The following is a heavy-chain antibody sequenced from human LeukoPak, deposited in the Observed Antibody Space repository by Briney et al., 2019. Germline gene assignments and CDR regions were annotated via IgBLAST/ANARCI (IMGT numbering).Heavy chain of an antibody. Sequence: PGGSLRLSCAASGFTFSSYGMHWGRQAPGKGLEWVAFIRYDGSNKYYADSVKGRFTISRDNSKNTLYLQMNSLRAEDTAVYYCAKTTQLELRKDAFDIWGQGTMVTVSS. CDR3: AKTTQLELRKDAFDI. D-gene: IGHD1-7*01. V-gene: IGHV3-30*02. CDR1: GFTFSSYG. CDR2: IRYDGSNK. J-gene: IGHJ3*02.